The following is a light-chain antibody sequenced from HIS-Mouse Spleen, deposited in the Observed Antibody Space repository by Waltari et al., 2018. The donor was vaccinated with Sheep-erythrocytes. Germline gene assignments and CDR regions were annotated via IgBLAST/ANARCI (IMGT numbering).Light chain of an antibody. CDR3: QSYDSSLSGVV. CDR1: SSNIGAGYD. J-gene: IGLJ2*01. V-gene: IGLV1-40*01. Sequence: QSVLTQPPSVSGAPGQRVTISCTGSSSNIGAGYDVHWYQQLPGTAPKLLIYGNSNRPSGVPDRIVGSKAGTAAALAITGRQAEDEADYYCQSYDSSLSGVVFGGGTKLTVL. CDR2: GNS.